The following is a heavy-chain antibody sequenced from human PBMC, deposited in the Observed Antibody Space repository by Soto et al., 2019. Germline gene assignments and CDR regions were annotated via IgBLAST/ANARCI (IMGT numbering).Heavy chain of an antibody. Sequence: SLTCTVSGGSISSYYWSWIRQPPGKGLEWIGYIYYSGSTNYNPSLKSRVTISVDTSKNQFSLKLSSVTAADTAVYYCARSSLDWSGDYSDYWGQGTLVTVSS. J-gene: IGHJ4*02. V-gene: IGHV4-59*01. CDR1: GGSISSYY. CDR2: IYYSGST. CDR3: ARSSLDWSGDYSDY. D-gene: IGHD2-2*01.